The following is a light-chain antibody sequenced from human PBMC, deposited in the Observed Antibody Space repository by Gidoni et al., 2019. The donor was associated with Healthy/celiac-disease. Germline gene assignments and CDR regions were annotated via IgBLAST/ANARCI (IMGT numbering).Light chain of an antibody. V-gene: IGLV1-36*01. J-gene: IGLJ2*01. CDR2: YDD. Sequence: QSVLTQPPSVSEAPSQRVTISCSGSSSNIGNNAVNWYQQLPGKAPKLLIYYDDLLPSGVSDRFSGSKSGTSASLAISGLQSEDEADYYCAAWDDRLNGPVFGGGTKLTVL. CDR1: SSNIGNNA. CDR3: AAWDDRLNGPV.